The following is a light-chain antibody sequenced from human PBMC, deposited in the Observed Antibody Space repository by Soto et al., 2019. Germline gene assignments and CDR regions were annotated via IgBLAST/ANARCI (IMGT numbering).Light chain of an antibody. J-gene: IGLJ1*01. Sequence: QSVLTQPPSVSAAAGQKVTISCSGSSSNIGGDSVSWYQQLPGAAPKLPIYDDNKRLSGILDRFSGSKSGTSASLGITGFKTGDEADYYCGSWDSSLSAYVFGPGSKVPVL. CDR2: DDN. CDR3: GSWDSSLSAYV. CDR1: SSNIGGDS. V-gene: IGLV1-51*01.